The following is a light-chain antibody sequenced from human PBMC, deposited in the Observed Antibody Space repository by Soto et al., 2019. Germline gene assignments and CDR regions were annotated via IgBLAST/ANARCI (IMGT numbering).Light chain of an antibody. CDR3: QQRSNWTLT. CDR1: QSVSSY. Sequence: EIVLPQSPATLSLSPGERARLSCRASQSVSSYLAWYQQKPGQAPRLLIYDASNRATGIPARFSVSGSGTDFTLTISRLEHEDFAVYYGQQRSNWTLTFGGGTKVDIK. V-gene: IGKV3-11*01. CDR2: DAS. J-gene: IGKJ4*01.